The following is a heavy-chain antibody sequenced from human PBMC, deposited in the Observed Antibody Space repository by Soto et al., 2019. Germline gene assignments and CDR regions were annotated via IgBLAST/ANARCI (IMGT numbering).Heavy chain of an antibody. V-gene: IGHV3-33*05. Sequence: QVRLVESGGGVVQPGRSLRLSCAASGFNFGVFGMHWVRQAPGKGLEWLSVLSYEGSEEYYADSVRGRFTISRDNSKNTLFLRMDSLRAEDTAVYYCARGDGTGLYNSGWSPRYWGQGTLVTVSS. CDR1: GFNFGVFG. CDR3: ARGDGTGLYNSGWSPRY. J-gene: IGHJ4*02. CDR2: LSYEGSEE. D-gene: IGHD6-19*01.